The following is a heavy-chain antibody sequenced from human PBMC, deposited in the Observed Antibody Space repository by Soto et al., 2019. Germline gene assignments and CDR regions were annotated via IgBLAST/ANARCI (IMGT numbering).Heavy chain of an antibody. CDR3: ARDKYDSSGYFHY. Sequence: QVQLVESGGGVVQPGRSLRLSCAASGFTFSTYTMHWVRQAPGKGLEWVSVISSDGNIKYSADSLKGRFTISRDNAKNTLFLQMDSLRAEDMAVYYCARDKYDSSGYFHYWGQGTLVTVSS. J-gene: IGHJ4*02. V-gene: IGHV3-30-3*01. D-gene: IGHD3-22*01. CDR1: GFTFSTYT. CDR2: ISSDGNIK.